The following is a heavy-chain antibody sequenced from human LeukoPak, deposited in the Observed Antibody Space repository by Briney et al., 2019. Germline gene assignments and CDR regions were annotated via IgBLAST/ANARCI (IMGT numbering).Heavy chain of an antibody. J-gene: IGHJ4*02. CDR2: IIPIFGTA. V-gene: IGHV1-69*13. CDR3: ARFRRVEIASYYFDY. Sequence: ASVKVSCKASGGTFSSYAISWVRQAPGQGLEWMGGIIPIFGTANYAQKFQGRVTITADESTSTAYMELSSLRSEDTAVHYCARFRRVEIASYYFDYWGQGTLVTVSS. D-gene: IGHD5-24*01. CDR1: GGTFSSYA.